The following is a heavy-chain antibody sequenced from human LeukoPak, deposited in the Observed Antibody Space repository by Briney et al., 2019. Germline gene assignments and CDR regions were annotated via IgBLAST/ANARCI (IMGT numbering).Heavy chain of an antibody. D-gene: IGHD6-19*01. CDR3: AKEEGGIEAVAG. CDR2: ISHIVDI. Sequence: EGSLRLSCAASGFIFSSFEMNWVRQAPGKGLEWVSHISHIVDIKYADSVKGRFTISRDNSKNSQYLQMTSLRAEDTAVYYCAKEEGGIEAVAGWGQGTLVTVSS. V-gene: IGHV3-48*03. J-gene: IGHJ4*02. CDR1: GFIFSSFE.